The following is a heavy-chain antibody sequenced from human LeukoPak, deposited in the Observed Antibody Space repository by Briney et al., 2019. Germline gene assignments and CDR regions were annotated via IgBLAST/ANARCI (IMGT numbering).Heavy chain of an antibody. CDR2: ISANSGAT. V-gene: IGHV3-23*01. CDR1: GFTFSSYP. CDR3: AKDWGRGYYDSSGYYFDY. D-gene: IGHD3-22*01. J-gene: IGHJ4*02. Sequence: GGSLRLSCAASGFTFSSYPMSWVRQAPGRGLEWVSVISANSGATYYADSVKGRFTISRDNSKNTLYLQMSSLRAEDTAVYYCAKDWGRGYYDSSGYYFDYWGQGTLVTVSS.